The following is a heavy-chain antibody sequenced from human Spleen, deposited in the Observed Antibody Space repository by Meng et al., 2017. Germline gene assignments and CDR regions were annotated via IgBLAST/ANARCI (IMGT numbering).Heavy chain of an antibody. CDR3: AKVLMVYATLGEFDY. CDR1: GFTFSSYW. Sequence: GGSLRLSCAASGFTFSSYWMTWVRQAPGKGLEWVADIKQDGREKYYVDSLKGRFTISRDNAKKSLYLQMNSLRAEDTALYYCAKVLMVYATLGEFDYWGQGTLVTVSS. D-gene: IGHD2-8*01. CDR2: IKQDGREK. J-gene: IGHJ4*02. V-gene: IGHV3-7*03.